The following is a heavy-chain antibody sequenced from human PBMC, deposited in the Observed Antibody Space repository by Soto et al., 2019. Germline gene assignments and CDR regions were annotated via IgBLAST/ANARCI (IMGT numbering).Heavy chain of an antibody. CDR3: ARLEGLATISYYFDF. Sequence: QLQLQESGPGLVKPSEPLSLTCSVSDDSINSDKYYWGWIRQPPGKGLEWIGSIYYRGNAYYNPSLQTRVTISLDKSRSQFSRKLNSVTAADSAVYFCARLEGLATISYYFDFWGPGALVTVSS. CDR1: DDSINSDKYY. CDR2: IYYRGNA. V-gene: IGHV4-39*01. D-gene: IGHD3-3*01. J-gene: IGHJ4*02.